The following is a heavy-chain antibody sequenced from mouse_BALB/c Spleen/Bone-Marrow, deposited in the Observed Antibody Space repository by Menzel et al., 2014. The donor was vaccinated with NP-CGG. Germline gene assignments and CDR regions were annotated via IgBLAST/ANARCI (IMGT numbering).Heavy chain of an antibody. D-gene: IGHD2-4*01. CDR2: ISSGGSYT. J-gene: IGHJ2*01. CDR1: GFTFSSYA. Sequence: EVMLVESGGGLVKPGGSLKLSCAASGFTFSSYAMSWVRQTPEKRLEWVATISSGGSYTYYPDSVKVRFTISRDNAKNTLYLQMSSLRSEDTAMYYCARHGITRLLGYWGQGTTLTVSS. CDR3: ARHGITRLLGY. V-gene: IGHV5-9-1*01.